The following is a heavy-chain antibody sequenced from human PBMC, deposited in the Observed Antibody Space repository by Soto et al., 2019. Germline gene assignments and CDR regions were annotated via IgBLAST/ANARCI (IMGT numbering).Heavy chain of an antibody. Sequence: GGSLRLSCAASGFSVSSNYMSWVRQAPGEGLEWVAIIYINGRTDYADSVQGRFSVSRDIYKNTLFLQMNNLRAEDTAVYFCSGDPSGYDEGDWYHGVDVWGQGTTVGVAS. CDR2: IYINGRT. J-gene: IGHJ6*02. CDR3: SGDPSGYDEGDWYHGVDV. CDR1: GFSVSSNY. D-gene: IGHD5-12*01. V-gene: IGHV3-53*01.